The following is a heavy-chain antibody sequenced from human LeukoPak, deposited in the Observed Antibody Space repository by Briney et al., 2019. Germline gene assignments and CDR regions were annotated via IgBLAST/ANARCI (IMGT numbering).Heavy chain of an antibody. CDR3: ARDGGSSWYFDY. V-gene: IGHV3-11*04. Sequence: PGGSLRLSCAASGFTFSDYYMSWIRQAPGKGLECASYISSSGNTTYHADSVKGRFTISRDNAKNSLYLQMSSLRAEDTAVYYCARDGGSSWYFDYWGQGTLVTVSS. D-gene: IGHD6-13*01. CDR2: ISSSGNTT. J-gene: IGHJ4*02. CDR1: GFTFSDYY.